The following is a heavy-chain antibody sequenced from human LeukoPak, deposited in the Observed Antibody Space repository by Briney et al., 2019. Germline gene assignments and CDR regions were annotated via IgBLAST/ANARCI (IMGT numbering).Heavy chain of an antibody. Sequence: SVKVSCKASGGTFSSYAISWVRQAPGQGLEWMGGIIPIFGTANCAQKFQGRVTITADESTSTAYMELSSLRSEDTAVYYCARVALGRRWLQTSYYYGMDVWGQGTTVTVSS. CDR3: ARVALGRRWLQTSYYYGMDV. D-gene: IGHD5-24*01. CDR2: IIPIFGTA. CDR1: GGTFSSYA. J-gene: IGHJ6*02. V-gene: IGHV1-69*13.